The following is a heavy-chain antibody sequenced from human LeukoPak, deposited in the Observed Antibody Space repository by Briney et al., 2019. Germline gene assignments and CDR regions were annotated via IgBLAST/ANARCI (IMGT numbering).Heavy chain of an antibody. Sequence: GGSLRLSCAASGFTFSSYWMHWVRQAPGKGLVWVSRINTDGSSTSYAGSVKGRSTISRDNAKNTLYLQMNSLRAEDTAVYYCARSALRKPFDYWGQGTLVTVSS. CDR1: GFTFSSYW. CDR2: INTDGSST. V-gene: IGHV3-74*01. CDR3: ARSALRKPFDY. J-gene: IGHJ4*02.